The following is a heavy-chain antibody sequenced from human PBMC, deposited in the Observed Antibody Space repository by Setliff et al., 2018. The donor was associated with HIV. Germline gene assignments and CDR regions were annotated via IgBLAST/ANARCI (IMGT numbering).Heavy chain of an antibody. J-gene: IGHJ6*03. CDR2: IYASGST. V-gene: IGHV4-4*07. Sequence: SETLSLTCTVSGGSISSYYWSWIRRPAGKGLEWIGRIYASGSTNYNPSLKSRVTMSVDTSKNQFSLKLTSVTAADTAVYYCARGNDNGQRGGNYYFMDVWDKGTTVTVSS. D-gene: IGHD4-17*01. CDR1: GGSISSYY. CDR3: ARGNDNGQRGGNYYFMDV.